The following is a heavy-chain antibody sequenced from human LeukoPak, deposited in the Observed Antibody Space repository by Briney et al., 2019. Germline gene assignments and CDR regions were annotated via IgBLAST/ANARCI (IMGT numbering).Heavy chain of an antibody. Sequence: PGGSLRLSCAASGFTFSSYSMNWVRQAPGKGLEWVSSISSSSSYIYYADSVKGRFTISRDNAKNSLYLQMNSLRAEDTAVYCCARDRGAARRGPPSNWFDPWGQGTLVTVSS. D-gene: IGHD6-6*01. CDR1: GFTFSSYS. CDR3: ARDRGAARRGPPSNWFDP. V-gene: IGHV3-21*01. CDR2: ISSSSSYI. J-gene: IGHJ5*02.